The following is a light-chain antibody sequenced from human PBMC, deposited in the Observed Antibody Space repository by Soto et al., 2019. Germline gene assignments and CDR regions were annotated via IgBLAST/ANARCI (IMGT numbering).Light chain of an antibody. CDR1: SSNIGAGYD. J-gene: IGLJ2*01. CDR2: GNS. V-gene: IGLV1-40*01. CDR3: QSHDSSLSGSLNVV. Sequence: QSVLTQPPSVSGAPGQRVTISCTGSSSNIGAGYDVHWYQQLPGTAPKLLIYGNSNRPSGVPDRFSGSKSGTSASLAITGLQAEDEADYYCQSHDSSLSGSLNVVFGGGTKVTVL.